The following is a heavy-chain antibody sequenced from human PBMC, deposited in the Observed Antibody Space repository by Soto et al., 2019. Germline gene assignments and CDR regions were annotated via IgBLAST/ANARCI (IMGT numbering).Heavy chain of an antibody. CDR2: INQDGSEK. CDR1: GFTFSGFW. V-gene: IGHV3-7*01. CDR3: ARYVYFTGAGCFSD. J-gene: IGHJ4*02. D-gene: IGHD3-9*01. Sequence: EVHLVESGGGLVQPGGSLRLSCAASGFTFSGFWMTWVRQAPGKGLEWVANINQDGSEKYYVDSVKGRFTISRDNAKNSLYLQMSSLRAADTAVYYCARYVYFTGAGCFSDWVQGNPVTVSS.